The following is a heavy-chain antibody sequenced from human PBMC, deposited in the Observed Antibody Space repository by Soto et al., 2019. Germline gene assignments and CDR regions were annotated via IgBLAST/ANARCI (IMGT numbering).Heavy chain of an antibody. CDR2: INHSGST. CDR3: ARGRKQQLVRSDWIDP. D-gene: IGHD6-13*01. Sequence: QVQLQQWGAGLLKPSETLSLTCAVYGGSFSGYYWSWIRQPPGKGLEWIGEINHSGSTNYNPSLKSRVTISVDTSKNQFSLKLSSVTAADTAVYYCARGRKQQLVRSDWIDPWGQGTLVTVSS. J-gene: IGHJ5*02. CDR1: GGSFSGYY. V-gene: IGHV4-34*01.